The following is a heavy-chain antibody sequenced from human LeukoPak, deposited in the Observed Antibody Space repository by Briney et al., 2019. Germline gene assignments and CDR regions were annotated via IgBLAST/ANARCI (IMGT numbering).Heavy chain of an antibody. Sequence: SETLSLTCAVSGGSISSYYWSWIRQPPGKGLEWIGYIYYSGSTNYNPSLKSRVTISVDTSKNQFSLKLSSVTAADTAVYYCARDAGHGAPGFDYWGQGTLVTVSS. D-gene: IGHD3-16*01. CDR1: GGSISSYY. CDR3: ARDAGHGAPGFDY. V-gene: IGHV4-59*01. J-gene: IGHJ4*02. CDR2: IYYSGST.